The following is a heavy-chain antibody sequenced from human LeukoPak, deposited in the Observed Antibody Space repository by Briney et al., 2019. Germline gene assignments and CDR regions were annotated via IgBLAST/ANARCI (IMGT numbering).Heavy chain of an antibody. CDR1: GGSISSHY. Sequence: RSSETLSLTCTVSGGSISSHYWSWIRQPPGKGLEWIGYIYYSGSTNYNLSLKSRVTISADTSKNQFSLKLSSVTAADTAVYYCARGYPSSYYYMDVWGKGTTVTVSS. D-gene: IGHD1-14*01. CDR3: ARGYPSSYYYMDV. V-gene: IGHV4-59*11. J-gene: IGHJ6*03. CDR2: IYYSGST.